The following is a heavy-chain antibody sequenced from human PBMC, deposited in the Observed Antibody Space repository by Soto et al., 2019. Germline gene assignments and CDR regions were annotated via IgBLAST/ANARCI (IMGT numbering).Heavy chain of an antibody. CDR2: ISYDGSNQ. CDR1: GFTFSSYP. V-gene: IGHV3-30-3*01. D-gene: IGHD1-20*01. J-gene: IGHJ4*02. Sequence: GGSLRLSCEASGFTFSSYPMHWVRQAPGKGLEWVTLISYDGSNQYYADSVKGRFTISRDNSKDTLYLQMHSLTSDNTAVYFCARGPITQTSFIDHWGQGTLVTVSS. CDR3: ARGPITQTSFIDH.